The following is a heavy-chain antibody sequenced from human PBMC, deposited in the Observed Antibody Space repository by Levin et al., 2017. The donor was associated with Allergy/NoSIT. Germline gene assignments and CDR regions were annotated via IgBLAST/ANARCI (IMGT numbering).Heavy chain of an antibody. CDR3: ARDSCSGGSCNSLFDY. Sequence: GGSLRLSCAASGFTFSSYSMNWVRQAPGKGLEWVSYISSSSSTIYDADSVKGRFTISRDNAKNSLYLQMSSLRAEDTAVYYCARDSCSGGSCNSLFDYWGQGTLVTVSS. D-gene: IGHD2-15*01. CDR2: ISSSSSTI. CDR1: GFTFSSYS. J-gene: IGHJ4*02. V-gene: IGHV3-48*01.